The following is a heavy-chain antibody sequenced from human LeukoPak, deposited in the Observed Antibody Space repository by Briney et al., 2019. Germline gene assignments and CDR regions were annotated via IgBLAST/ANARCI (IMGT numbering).Heavy chain of an antibody. CDR2: IYTSGST. Sequence: SETLSLTCTVSGGSLSSYYWSWIRQPAGKGLEWSGRIYTSGSTNYNPSLKSRVTMSVDTSKNQFSLKLSSVTAADTAVYYCAINYGSGSYGAWNYFDYWGQGTLVTVSS. CDR3: AINYGSGSYGAWNYFDY. D-gene: IGHD3-10*01. CDR1: GGSLSSYY. V-gene: IGHV4-4*07. J-gene: IGHJ4*02.